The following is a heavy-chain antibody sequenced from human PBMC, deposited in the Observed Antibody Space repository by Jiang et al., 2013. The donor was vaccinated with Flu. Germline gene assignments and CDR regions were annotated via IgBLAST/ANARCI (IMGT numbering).Heavy chain of an antibody. CDR3: ARTSVVPAAIDGIWFDP. Sequence: CKGSGYSFTSYWIGWVRQMPGKGLEWMGIIYPGDSDTRYSPSFQGQVTISADKSISTAYLQWSSLKASDTAMYYCARTSVVPAAIDGIWFDPWGQGTLVTVSS. CDR1: GYSFTSYW. V-gene: IGHV5-51*01. J-gene: IGHJ5*02. D-gene: IGHD2-2*02. CDR2: IYPGDSDT.